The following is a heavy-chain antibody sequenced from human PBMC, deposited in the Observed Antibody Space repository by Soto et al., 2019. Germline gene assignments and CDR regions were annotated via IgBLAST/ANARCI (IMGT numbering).Heavy chain of an antibody. CDR1: GGSFSGYY. D-gene: IGHD6-6*01. CDR3: ARGLSSPSATGI. V-gene: IGHV4-34*01. CDR2: INHSGST. J-gene: IGHJ4*02. Sequence: PSETLSLTCAVYGGSFSGYYWSWIRQPPGKGLEWIGEINHSGSTNYNPSLRSRVTISVDTPKNQFSLTLTSVTAADTAVYYCARGLSSPSATGIWGQGILVTVSS.